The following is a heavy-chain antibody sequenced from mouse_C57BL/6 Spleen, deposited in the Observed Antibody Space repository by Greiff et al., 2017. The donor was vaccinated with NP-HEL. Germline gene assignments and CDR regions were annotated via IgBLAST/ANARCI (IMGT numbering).Heavy chain of an antibody. Sequence: VQLQQSGAELVRPGASVKLSCKASGYTFTDYYINWVKQRPGQGLEWIARIYPGSGNTYYNEKFKGKATLTAEKSSSTAYMQLSSLTSEDSAVYCCERYDYDGDDYWGQGTTLTVSS. CDR3: ERYDYDGDDY. V-gene: IGHV1-76*01. D-gene: IGHD2-4*01. J-gene: IGHJ2*01. CDR1: GYTFTDYY. CDR2: IYPGSGNT.